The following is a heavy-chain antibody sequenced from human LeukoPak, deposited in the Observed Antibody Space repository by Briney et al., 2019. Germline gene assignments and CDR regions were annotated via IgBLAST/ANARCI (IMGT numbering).Heavy chain of an antibody. CDR1: GGTFSSYA. CDR3: AKGSLGSWYFFDS. Sequence: SVKVSCKASGGTFSSYAISWVRQAPGQGLEWMGRIIPILGIANYAQKFQGRITITADKSTSTAYMELSSLRSEDTAVYYCAKGSLGSWYFFDSWGQGTLVTVSS. D-gene: IGHD6-13*01. CDR2: IIPILGIA. V-gene: IGHV1-69*04. J-gene: IGHJ4*02.